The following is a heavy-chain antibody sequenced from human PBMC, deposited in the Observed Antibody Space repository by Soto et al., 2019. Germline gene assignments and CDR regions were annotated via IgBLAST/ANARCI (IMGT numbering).Heavy chain of an antibody. CDR2: ISSSSSYI. J-gene: IGHJ6*02. Sequence: GGSLRLSCAASGFTFSSYSMNWVRQAPGKGLEWVSSISSSSSYIYYADSVKGRFTISRDNAKNSLYLQMNSLRAEDTAVYYCARVQSGAMVRGVNRMDVWGQGTTVTVSS. V-gene: IGHV3-21*01. CDR1: GFTFSSYS. D-gene: IGHD3-10*01. CDR3: ARVQSGAMVRGVNRMDV.